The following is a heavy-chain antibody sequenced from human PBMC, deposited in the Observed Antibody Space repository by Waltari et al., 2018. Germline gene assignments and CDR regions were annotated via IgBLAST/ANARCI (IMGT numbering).Heavy chain of an antibody. CDR1: GFTFSSYA. Sequence: EVQLLESGGGLVQPGGSLRLSCAASGFTFSSYAMSWVRQAPGKGLEWVSVIYSGGSTYYADSVKGRFTISRDNSKNTLYLQMNSLRAEDTAVYYCAKDQGYNFDYWGQGTLVTVSS. D-gene: IGHD5-18*01. CDR3: AKDQGYNFDY. J-gene: IGHJ4*02. V-gene: IGHV3-23*03. CDR2: IYSGGST.